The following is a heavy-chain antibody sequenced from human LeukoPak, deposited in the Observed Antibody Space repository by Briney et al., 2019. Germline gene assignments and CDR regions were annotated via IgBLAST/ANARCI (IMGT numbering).Heavy chain of an antibody. D-gene: IGHD2-15*01. CDR2: ISGSGGST. CDR1: GFTFSSYA. Sequence: GGSLRLSCAASGFTFSSYAMSWVRQAPGKGLEWVSAISGSGGSTYYADSVKGRFTTSRDNSKNTLYLQMNSLRAEDTAVYYCAKVQYCSGGSCYSFDYWGQGTLVTVSS. CDR3: AKVQYCSGGSCYSFDY. J-gene: IGHJ4*02. V-gene: IGHV3-23*01.